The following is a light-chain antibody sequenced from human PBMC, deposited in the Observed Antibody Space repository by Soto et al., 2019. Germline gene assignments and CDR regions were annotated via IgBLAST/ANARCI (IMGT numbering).Light chain of an antibody. Sequence: QLVLTQPPSASGTPGQRVTISCSGSSSNIGSNTVNWYQQLPGTAPKLLIYSSNRRPSGVPDRFSGSKSGTSASLAISGLQSEDEADYYCAVWDDSLNGAVFGGGTQLTVL. J-gene: IGLJ7*01. CDR3: AVWDDSLNGAV. CDR2: SSN. V-gene: IGLV1-44*01. CDR1: SSNIGSNT.